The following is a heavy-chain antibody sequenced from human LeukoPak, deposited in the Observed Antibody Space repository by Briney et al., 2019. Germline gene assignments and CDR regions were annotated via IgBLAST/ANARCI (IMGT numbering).Heavy chain of an antibody. CDR2: INHSGST. J-gene: IGHJ5*02. V-gene: IGHV4-34*01. Sequence: SETLSLTCAVYGGSFSGYYWSWIRQPPGKGLEWIGEINHSGSTNYNPSLKSRVTISVDTPKNQFSLKLSSVTAADTAVYYCARVRRITMVRGPFGPWGQGTLVTVSS. CDR1: GGSFSGYY. D-gene: IGHD3-10*01. CDR3: ARVRRITMVRGPFGP.